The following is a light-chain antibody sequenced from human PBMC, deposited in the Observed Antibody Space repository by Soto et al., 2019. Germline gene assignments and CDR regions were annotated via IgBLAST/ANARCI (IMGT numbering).Light chain of an antibody. Sequence: QSVLTQSSSASASLGSSVKLTCTLGSGHSSYIIAWHQQQPGKAPRYLMKVEHSVSYNKGSGLPDRFSGSSSGADRYLTISNLQFEDEADYYCETWDSNTWVFGGGTKLTVL. CDR2: VEHSVSY. CDR3: ETWDSNTWV. CDR1: SGHSSYI. V-gene: IGLV4-60*02. J-gene: IGLJ3*02.